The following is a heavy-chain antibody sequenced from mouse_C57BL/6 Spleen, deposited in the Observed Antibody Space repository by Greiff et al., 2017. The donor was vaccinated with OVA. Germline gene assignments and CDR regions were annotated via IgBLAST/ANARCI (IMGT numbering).Heavy chain of an antibody. D-gene: IGHD1-1*01. CDR1: GYTFTDYE. Sequence: QVQLQQSGAELVRPGASVTLSCKASGYTFTDYEMHWVKQTPVHGLEWIGAIDPETGGTAYNQKFKGKAILTADKSSSTAYMELRSLTSEDSAVYYCTRLSTTVVAHFDDWGKGTTLTVSS. J-gene: IGHJ2*01. CDR2: IDPETGGT. V-gene: IGHV1-15*01. CDR3: TRLSTTVVAHFDD.